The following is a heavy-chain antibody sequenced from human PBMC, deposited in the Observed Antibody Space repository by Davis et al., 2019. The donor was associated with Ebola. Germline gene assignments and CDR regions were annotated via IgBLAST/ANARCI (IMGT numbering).Heavy chain of an antibody. V-gene: IGHV4-39*01. CDR1: GGSISSSSYY. J-gene: IGHJ4*02. D-gene: IGHD4-17*01. CDR3: ARLLATVNHYFDY. Sequence: SETLSLTCTVSGGSISSSSYYWGWIRQPPGKGLEWIGSIYYSGSTYYNPSLKSRVTISLDTSKNQFSLKLSSVTAADTAVYYCARLLATVNHYFDYWGQGTLVTVSS. CDR2: IYYSGST.